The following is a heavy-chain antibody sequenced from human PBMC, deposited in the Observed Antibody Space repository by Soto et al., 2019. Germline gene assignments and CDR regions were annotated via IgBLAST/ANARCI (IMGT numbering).Heavy chain of an antibody. CDR3: ARSIVVVTALDY. V-gene: IGHV1-18*01. CDR2: ISAYNGNT. Sequence: ASVKVSCKAYGYTFTSYGISWVRQAPGQGLEWMGWISAYNGNTNYAQKLQGRVTMTTDTSTSTAYMELSSLRSEDTAVYYCARSIVVVTALDYWGQGTLVTVSS. CDR1: GYTFTSYG. J-gene: IGHJ4*02. D-gene: IGHD2-21*02.